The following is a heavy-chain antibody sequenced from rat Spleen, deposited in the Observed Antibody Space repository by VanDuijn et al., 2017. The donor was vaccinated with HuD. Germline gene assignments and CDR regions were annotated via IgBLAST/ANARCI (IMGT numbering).Heavy chain of an antibody. Sequence: EVQLVESGGGLVQPGRSLKLSCAASGFTFSNYYMAWVRQDPTRGLEWVAYISTGGGGTYYRDSVKGLFSHARDNAKSSLYLQMDSLRSEDTATYYCTRYRILRSTGFDYWGHGVMVTVSS. CDR1: GFTFSNYY. CDR3: TRYRILRSTGFDY. J-gene: IGHJ2*01. D-gene: IGHD1-6*01. CDR2: ISTGGGGT. V-gene: IGHV5-27*01.